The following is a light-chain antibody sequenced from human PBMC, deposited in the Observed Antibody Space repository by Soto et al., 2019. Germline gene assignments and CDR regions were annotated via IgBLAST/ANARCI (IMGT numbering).Light chain of an antibody. J-gene: IGLJ3*02. CDR1: SGDVGGYDH. Sequence: QSALTQPASVSGSPGQSITISCTGTSGDVGGYDHVSWYQQHPGKAPKLIIYEVTNRPSGVSSRFSGSKSGNTASLTISGLQGEDEADYFCNSYTSQNTRVFGGGTKLTVL. CDR3: NSYTSQNTRV. V-gene: IGLV2-14*01. CDR2: EVT.